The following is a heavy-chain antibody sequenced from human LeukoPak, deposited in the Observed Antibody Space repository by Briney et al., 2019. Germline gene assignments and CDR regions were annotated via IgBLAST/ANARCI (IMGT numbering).Heavy chain of an antibody. CDR2: IVKTGGTT. V-gene: IGHV3-23*01. CDR3: AKDWRCGTSDPDWYFDL. CDR1: GFTFSDCA. J-gene: IGHJ2*01. Sequence: PWGSLRLSCAASGFTFSDCAMTWVRQAPGKGQGWVSAIVKTGGTTYADSVKGRFTNTRDNSKNTLHLQMNSLRAEDTAVYYCAKDWRCGTSDPDWYFDLWGRGTLVTVSS. D-gene: IGHD2-8*02.